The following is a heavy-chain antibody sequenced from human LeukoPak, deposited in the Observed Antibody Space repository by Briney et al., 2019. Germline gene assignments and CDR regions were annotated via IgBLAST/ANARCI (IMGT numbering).Heavy chain of an antibody. CDR1: GFTLSGSA. CDR3: TRHGGRDYYDSSEDAFDI. CDR2: IRSKAHSYAT. J-gene: IGHJ3*02. Sequence: GGSLRLSCAASGFTLSGSAMHWVRQASGKGLEWVGRIRSKAHSYATAYAASVKGRFTISRDDSKNTAYLQMNSLKTEDTAVYYCTRHGGRDYYDSSEDAFDIWGQGTMVIVSS. D-gene: IGHD3-22*01. V-gene: IGHV3-73*01.